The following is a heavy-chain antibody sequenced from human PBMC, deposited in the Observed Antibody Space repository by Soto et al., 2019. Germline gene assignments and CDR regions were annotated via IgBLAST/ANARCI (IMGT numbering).Heavy chain of an antibody. D-gene: IGHD6-19*01. CDR1: GFTFSTYA. CDR3: AKARRGWTPHHFDY. J-gene: IGHJ4*02. Sequence: EMQLLGSGGGLIQPGGSLRLSCAASGFTFSTYAMSWVRQAPGKGLEWVSAISGRGRSTYYADSVMGRFTISRDNSNNTLYLQMNSLRAEDTAVYYCAKARRGWTPHHFDYWGQGTLVTVSS. V-gene: IGHV3-23*01. CDR2: ISGRGRST.